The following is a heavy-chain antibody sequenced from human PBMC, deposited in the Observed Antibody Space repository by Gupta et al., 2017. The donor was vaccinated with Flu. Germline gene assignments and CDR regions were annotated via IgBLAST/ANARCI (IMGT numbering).Heavy chain of an antibody. J-gene: IGHJ6*02. D-gene: IGHD3-22*01. CDR2: ISWNSGSI. V-gene: IGHV3-9*01. CDR1: GFTFDDYA. CDR3: AKDIDGYYDSSDYGMDV. Sequence: EVQLVESGGGLVQPGRSLRLSCAASGFTFDDYAMHWVRQAPGKGLEWVSGISWNSGSIGYADSVKGRFTISRDNAKNSLYLQMNSLRAEDTALYYCAKDIDGYYDSSDYGMDVWGQGTTVTVSS.